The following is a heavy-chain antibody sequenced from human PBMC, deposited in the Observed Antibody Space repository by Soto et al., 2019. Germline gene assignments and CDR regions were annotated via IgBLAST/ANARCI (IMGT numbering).Heavy chain of an antibody. CDR1: GFTFSSYA. CDR2: ISYDGSNK. Sequence: QVQLVESGGGVVQPGRSLRLSCAASGFTFSSYAMHWVRQAPGKGLEWVAVISYDGSNKYYADSVKGRFTISRDNSKNTLYLQMNSLRAEDTAVYYCARDFDYDCWSGTNRNFDYWGQGTLVTVSS. J-gene: IGHJ4*02. CDR3: ARDFDYDCWSGTNRNFDY. D-gene: IGHD3-3*01. V-gene: IGHV3-30-3*01.